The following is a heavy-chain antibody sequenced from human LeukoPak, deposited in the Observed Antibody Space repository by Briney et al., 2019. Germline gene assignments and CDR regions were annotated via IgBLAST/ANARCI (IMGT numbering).Heavy chain of an antibody. D-gene: IGHD3-22*01. V-gene: IGHV3-21*01. CDR3: ARGLAYYYDSSAYFLDY. CDR1: GFTFSSYS. Sequence: GGSLRLSCAASGFTFSSYSMNWVRQAPGKGLEWVSSITSSGSYIYYADSVKGRFTISRDNSKNTLYLQMNSLRADDTAVYYCARGLAYYYDSSAYFLDYWGQGTLVTVSS. J-gene: IGHJ4*02. CDR2: ITSSGSYI.